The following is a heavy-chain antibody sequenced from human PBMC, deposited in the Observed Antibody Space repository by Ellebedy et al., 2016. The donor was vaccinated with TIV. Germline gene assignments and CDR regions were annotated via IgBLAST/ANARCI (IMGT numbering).Heavy chain of an antibody. D-gene: IGHD3-22*01. CDR2: INTSGGRI. Sequence: AASVKVSCKASRYTFPTYDLHWLRPAPGQGFAWMGIINTSGGRISYAQKFQGRVTMTRDTSTSTVYMDLSSLTSEDTGVYYCARVVFSSGYYSHFNYWGQGTLVTVSS. CDR3: ARVVFSSGYYSHFNY. V-gene: IGHV1-46*01. CDR1: RYTFPTYD. J-gene: IGHJ4*02.